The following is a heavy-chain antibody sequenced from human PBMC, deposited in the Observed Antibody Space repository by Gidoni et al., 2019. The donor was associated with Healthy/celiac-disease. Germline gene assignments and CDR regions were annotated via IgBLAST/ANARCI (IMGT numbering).Heavy chain of an antibody. D-gene: IGHD3-22*01. Sequence: EVQLLVSGGGLVQPGGSLRLCGAASGFAFSSYAMSWVRQAPGKGLEWVSAISGSGGSTYYADSVKGRFTISRDNSKNTLYLQMNSLRAEDTAVYYCAKVDSSGYYPLLDWGQGTLVTVSS. J-gene: IGHJ4*02. CDR3: AKVDSSGYYPLLD. CDR2: ISGSGGST. V-gene: IGHV3-23*01. CDR1: GFAFSSYA.